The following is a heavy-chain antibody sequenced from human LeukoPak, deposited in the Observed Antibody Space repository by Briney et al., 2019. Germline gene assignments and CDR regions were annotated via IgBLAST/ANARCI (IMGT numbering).Heavy chain of an antibody. CDR3: ARLDDFEYYFDY. CDR1: GGSFSGYY. Sequence: PSETLSLTCAVYGGSFSGYYWSWIRQPPGKGLEWIGEINHSGSTNYNPSLKSRVTISVDTSKNQFSLKLSSVTAADTAVYYCARLDDFEYYFDYWGQGTLVTVSS. CDR2: INHSGST. J-gene: IGHJ4*02. V-gene: IGHV4-34*01. D-gene: IGHD3-3*01.